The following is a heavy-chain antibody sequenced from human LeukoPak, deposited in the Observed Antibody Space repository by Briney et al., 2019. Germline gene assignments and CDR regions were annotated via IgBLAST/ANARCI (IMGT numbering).Heavy chain of an antibody. CDR3: ARDRELRYFDY. V-gene: IGHV6-1*01. J-gene: IGHJ4*02. CDR2: TYYRSKWYN. D-gene: IGHD1-26*01. Sequence: XWXXQSPSXGLEXLGRTYYRSKWYNDYAVSVKSRITINPDTSKNQFSLQLNSVTPEDTAVYYCARDRELRYFDYWGQGTLVTVSS.